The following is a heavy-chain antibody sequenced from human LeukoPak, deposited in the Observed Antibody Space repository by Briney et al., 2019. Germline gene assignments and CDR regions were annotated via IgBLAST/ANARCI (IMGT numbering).Heavy chain of an antibody. CDR2: IIPIFGTA. V-gene: IGHV1-69*05. Sequence: SVKVSCKASGGTFSSYAISWVRQAPGQGLEWMGRIIPIFGTANYAQKFQGRVTITTDESTSTAHMELSSLRSEDTAVYYCAREAGYSGYNQTFDYWGQGTLVTVSS. CDR3: AREAGYSGYNQTFDY. J-gene: IGHJ4*02. CDR1: GGTFSSYA. D-gene: IGHD5-12*01.